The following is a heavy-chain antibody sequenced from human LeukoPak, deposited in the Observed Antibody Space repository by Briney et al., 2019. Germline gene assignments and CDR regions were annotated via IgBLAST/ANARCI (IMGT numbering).Heavy chain of an antibody. Sequence: SETLSLTCTVSGGSISGYYWSWIRQPPGKGLEWIGEINHSGSTNYNPSLKSRVTISVDTSKNQFSLKLSSVTAADTAVYYCASGAVTMLSWGQGTLVTVSS. D-gene: IGHD4-11*01. V-gene: IGHV4-34*01. J-gene: IGHJ4*02. CDR3: ASGAVTMLS. CDR2: INHSGST. CDR1: GGSISGYY.